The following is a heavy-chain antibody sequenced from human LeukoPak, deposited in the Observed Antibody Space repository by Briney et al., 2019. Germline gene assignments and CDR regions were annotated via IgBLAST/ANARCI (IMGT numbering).Heavy chain of an antibody. CDR2: FDLEDGDGET. CDR3: AVGEPYQLLEE. J-gene: IGHJ4*02. D-gene: IGHD1-26*01. V-gene: IGHV1-24*01. Sequence: ASVKVSCKVSGYSLTEISKYWVRQAPGKGLEWRGGFDLEDGDGETFYGQKFEGRLTMTEDTPTDTVYMELSSLTPDDTAVYYCAVGEPYQLLEEWGQGTLVTVSS. CDR1: GYSLTEIS.